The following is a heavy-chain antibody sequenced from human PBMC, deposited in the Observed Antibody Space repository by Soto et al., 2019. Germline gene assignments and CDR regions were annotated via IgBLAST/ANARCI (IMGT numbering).Heavy chain of an antibody. CDR1: GGTFSSYA. J-gene: IGHJ6*02. D-gene: IGHD6-19*01. Sequence: QVQLVQSGAEVKKPGSSVNVSCKASGGTFSSYAISWVRQAPGQGLEWMGGIIPIFGTANYAQKFQGRVTITADESTSTAYMELSSLRSEDTAVYYCARVSPAGGWYYYGMDVWGQGTTVTDSS. CDR2: IIPIFGTA. V-gene: IGHV1-69*01. CDR3: ARVSPAGGWYYYGMDV.